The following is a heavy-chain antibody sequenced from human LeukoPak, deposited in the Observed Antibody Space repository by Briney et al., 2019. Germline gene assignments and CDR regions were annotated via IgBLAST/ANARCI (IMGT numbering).Heavy chain of an antibody. Sequence: GMSLRLSCAASGFTFSNFAMHWVRQVPGKGLEWVALIWYDGSHESYADSVKGRFSISRDNSKNTLYLQMNSLRDEDTAVYYCAKERKDIVAAGTDYWGPGTLVTVSS. CDR3: AKERKDIVAAGTDY. J-gene: IGHJ4*02. CDR2: IWYDGSHE. V-gene: IGHV3-33*06. CDR1: GFTFSNFA. D-gene: IGHD6-13*01.